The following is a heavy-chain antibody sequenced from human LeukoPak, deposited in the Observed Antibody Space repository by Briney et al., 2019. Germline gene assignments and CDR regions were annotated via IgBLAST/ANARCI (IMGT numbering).Heavy chain of an antibody. V-gene: IGHV3-21*01. D-gene: IGHD1-1*01. CDR1: GFTFSSYS. J-gene: IGHJ4*02. CDR2: ISSSSSYI. Sequence: VGSLRLSCAASGFTFSSYSMNWVRQAPGKGLEWVSSISSSSSYIYYADSVKGRFTISRDNAKNSLYLQMNSLRAEDTAVYYCARGVRATGTATYFDYWGQGTLVTVSS. CDR3: ARGVRATGTATYFDY.